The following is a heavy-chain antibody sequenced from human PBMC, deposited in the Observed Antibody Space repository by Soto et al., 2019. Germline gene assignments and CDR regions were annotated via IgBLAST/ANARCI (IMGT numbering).Heavy chain of an antibody. Sequence: QLQLQESGPGLVKPSETLSLTCTVSGGSISSGSYYWDWVRQPPGKGLEWIGDINISGSTDYNPSLKSRVSISSDTAKNQCSLRLNSVPAEDTALYSWARHEWHPSCDHWGQGTLVTVSS. D-gene: IGHD2-8*01. V-gene: IGHV4-39*01. J-gene: IGHJ4*02. CDR3: ARHEWHPSCDH. CDR2: INISGST. CDR1: GGSISSGSYY.